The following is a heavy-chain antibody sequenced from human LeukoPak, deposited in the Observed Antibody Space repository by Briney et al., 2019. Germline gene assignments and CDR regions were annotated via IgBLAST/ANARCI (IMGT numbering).Heavy chain of an antibody. CDR3: AKDPDCTGGVCYTFFDY. D-gene: IGHD2-8*02. J-gene: IGHJ4*02. Sequence: GGSLRLSCAASGFTFNNFAMSWVRQAPGKGLEWVPAISGSGGSIYYADSVKGRFTISRDNSKNTLYLQMNSLRAEDTAVYYCAKDPDCTGGVCYTFFDYWGQGTLVTVSS. CDR2: ISGSGGSI. V-gene: IGHV3-23*01. CDR1: GFTFNNFA.